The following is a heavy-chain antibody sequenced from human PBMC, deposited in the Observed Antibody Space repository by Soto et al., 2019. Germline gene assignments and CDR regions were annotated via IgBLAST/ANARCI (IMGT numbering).Heavy chain of an antibody. D-gene: IGHD6-13*01. CDR2: MYYRGNT. CDR3: ARSGYGSTDFDH. V-gene: IGHV4-31*01. Sequence: QVQLQESGPGLLKPSQTLSLTCTVSGDSIARGAYYWTWIRQHPGQGLEWLGYMYYRGNTYYNPSLESLVSISLDTSKNQFSVKLNSVTAADTAVYYCARSGYGSTDFDHWGQGTRVTVSS. J-gene: IGHJ4*02. CDR1: GDSIARGAYY.